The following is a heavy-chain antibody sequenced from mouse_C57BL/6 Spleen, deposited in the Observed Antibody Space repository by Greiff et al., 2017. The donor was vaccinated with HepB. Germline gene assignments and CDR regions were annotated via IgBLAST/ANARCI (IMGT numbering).Heavy chain of an antibody. V-gene: IGHV1-69*01. CDR1: GYTFTSYW. CDR3: AREGFAH. J-gene: IGHJ3*01. Sequence: QVQLQQPGAELVMPGASMKLSCKASGYTFTSYWMHWVKQRPGQGLEWIGEIDPSDSYTNYNQKFKGKSTLTVDKSSSTAYMQLSSLTSEDSAVYYCAREGFAHWGQGTLVTVSA. CDR2: IDPSDSYT.